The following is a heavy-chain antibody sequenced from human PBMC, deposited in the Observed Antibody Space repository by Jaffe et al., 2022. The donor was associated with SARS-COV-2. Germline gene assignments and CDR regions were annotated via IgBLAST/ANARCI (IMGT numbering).Heavy chain of an antibody. J-gene: IGHJ6*03. Sequence: EVQLVESGGGLVQPGGSLRLSCAASGFTFSSYWMSWVRQAPGKGLEWVANIKQDGSEKYYVDSVKGRFTISRDNAKNSLYLQMNSLRAEDTAVYYCARDQYSGYERYMDVWGKGTTVTVSS. D-gene: IGHD5-12*01. CDR2: IKQDGSEK. CDR3: ARDQYSGYERYMDV. CDR1: GFTFSSYW. V-gene: IGHV3-7*01.